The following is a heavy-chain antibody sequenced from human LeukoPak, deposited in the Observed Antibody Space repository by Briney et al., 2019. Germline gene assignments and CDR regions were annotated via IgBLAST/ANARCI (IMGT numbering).Heavy chain of an antibody. CDR3: ATSEERVDVVVVPAAFDY. D-gene: IGHD2-2*01. CDR1: GFMFSSYS. J-gene: IGHJ4*02. V-gene: IGHV3-21*01. CDR2: ITSSSGYI. Sequence: PGGSLRLSCAASGFMFSSYSMNWVRQAPGEGLEWVSYITSSSGYIYYADSVRGRFAISRDNAKNSLYLQMNSLRAEDTAVYYCATSEERVDVVVVPAAFDYWGQGTLVTVSS.